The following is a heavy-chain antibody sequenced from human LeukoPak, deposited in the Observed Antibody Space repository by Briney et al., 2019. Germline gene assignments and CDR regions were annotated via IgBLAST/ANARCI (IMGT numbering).Heavy chain of an antibody. CDR2: IYHSGNT. Sequence: SETLSLTCTVSGGSISSHYWSWVRQTPGKGLEWIGHIYHSGNTKYNSALKSRVTMSVDTSKNQFSLKLTSMTAADTAVYYCARGGSSGYYYGWGQGTLVTVSS. J-gene: IGHJ4*02. D-gene: IGHD3-22*01. V-gene: IGHV4-59*11. CDR3: ARGGSSGYYYG. CDR1: GGSISSHY.